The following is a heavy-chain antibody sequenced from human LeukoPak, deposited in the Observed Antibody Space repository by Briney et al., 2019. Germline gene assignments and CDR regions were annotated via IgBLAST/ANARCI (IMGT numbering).Heavy chain of an antibody. Sequence: GGSLRLSCAASGFTFSSYAMSWVRQAPGKGLEWVSAISGSGGSTYYADSVKGRFTISRDNSKNTLYLQMNSLRAEDTAVYYCAKGRSSSPVVYYFDYWGQGTLVTVSS. CDR3: AKGRSSSPVVYYFDY. CDR1: GFTFSSYA. D-gene: IGHD6-6*01. J-gene: IGHJ4*02. CDR2: ISGSGGST. V-gene: IGHV3-23*01.